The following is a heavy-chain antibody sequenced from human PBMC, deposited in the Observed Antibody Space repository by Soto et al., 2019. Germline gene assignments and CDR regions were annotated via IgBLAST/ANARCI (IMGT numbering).Heavy chain of an antibody. CDR1: GGSLSSYY. J-gene: IGHJ5*02. D-gene: IGHD2-15*01. Sequence: SETLSLTCTVSGGSLSSYYWTWIRQPPGMGLEWIGYVYYSGNTNYNPSLKSRVTISVDTSKNQFSLKLNSVTAADTAVYYCARGRIIGPWGRGALVTVS. V-gene: IGHV4-59*01. CDR3: ARGRIIGP. CDR2: VYYSGNT.